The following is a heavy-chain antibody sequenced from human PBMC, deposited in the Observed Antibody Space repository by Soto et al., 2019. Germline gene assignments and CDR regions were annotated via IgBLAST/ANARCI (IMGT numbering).Heavy chain of an antibody. CDR3: ARRLDFGNGYFTAPIAV. CDR2: FYYTGST. V-gene: IGHV4-39*02. J-gene: IGHJ6*04. Sequence: SETLSLTCVVSGDSMTRGSYYWAWIRQPPGKGLEGSGSFYYTGSTKYNPSLKRRVTVSADRANNHVSLRLPSVTAADTAVYYSARRLDFGNGYFTAPIAVSGKGTTVTVSS. CDR1: GDSMTRGSYY. D-gene: IGHD3-3*01.